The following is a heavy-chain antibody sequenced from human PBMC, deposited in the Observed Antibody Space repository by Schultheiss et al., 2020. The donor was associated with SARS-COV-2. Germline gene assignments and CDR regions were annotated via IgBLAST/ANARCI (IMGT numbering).Heavy chain of an antibody. J-gene: IGHJ4*02. V-gene: IGHV3-72*01. CDR2: ARNKANGYTT. Sequence: GGSLRLSCAASGFIFSDHYMDWVRQAPGQGLEWVARARNKANGYTTEYAASVKGRFTISRDDSKSIAYLQMNSLKTEDTAVYYCTRCGGDCYYKYYFDYWGQGTLVNVSS. D-gene: IGHD2-21*02. CDR1: GFIFSDHY. CDR3: TRCGGDCYYKYYFDY.